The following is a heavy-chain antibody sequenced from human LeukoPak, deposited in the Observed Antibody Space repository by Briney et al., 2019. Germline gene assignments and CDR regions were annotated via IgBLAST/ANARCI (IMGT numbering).Heavy chain of an antibody. J-gene: IGHJ4*02. CDR2: ISWNSGSI. D-gene: IGHD3-16*01. CDR3: AKVYYDYVWGSYFDY. V-gene: IGHV3-9*01. Sequence: GGSLRLSCAASGFTFDDYAMHWVRQAPGKGLEWVSGISWNSGSIGYADSVKGRFTISRDNAKNSLYLQMNSLRAEDTALYYCAKVYYDYVWGSYFDYWGQGTLVTVSS. CDR1: GFTFDDYA.